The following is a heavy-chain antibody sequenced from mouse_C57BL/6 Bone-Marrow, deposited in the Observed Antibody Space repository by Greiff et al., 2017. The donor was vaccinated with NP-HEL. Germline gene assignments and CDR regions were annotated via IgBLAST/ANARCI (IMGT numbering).Heavy chain of an antibody. CDR1: GFTFSDYY. CDR3: ARHWYFDY. Sequence: EVQVVESGGGLVQPGGSLKLSCAASGFTFSDYYMYWVRQTPEKRLEWVAYISNGGGSTYYPDTVKGRFTISRDNAKNTLYLQMSRLKSEDTAMYYCARHWYFDYWGQGTTLTVSS. J-gene: IGHJ2*01. CDR2: ISNGGGST. V-gene: IGHV5-12*01.